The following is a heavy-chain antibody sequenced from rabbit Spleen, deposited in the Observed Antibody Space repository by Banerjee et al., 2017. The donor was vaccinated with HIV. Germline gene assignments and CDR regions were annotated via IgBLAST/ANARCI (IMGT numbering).Heavy chain of an antibody. CDR2: IYAGSSGSI. J-gene: IGHJ4*01. CDR1: GFDFSSVYY. D-gene: IGHD1-1*01. V-gene: IGHV1S45*01. Sequence: QQQLEESGGGLVKPGGTLTLTCKASGFDFSSVYYMCWVRQAPGKGLEWIACIYAGSSGSIYYASWAKGRFTISKTSSTTVTLQMTSLTAADTATYFCARDGSSAGYYDFNLWGQGTLVTVS. CDR3: ARDGSSAGYYDFNL.